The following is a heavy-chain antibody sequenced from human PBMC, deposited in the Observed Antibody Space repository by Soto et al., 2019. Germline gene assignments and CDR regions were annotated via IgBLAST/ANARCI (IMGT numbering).Heavy chain of an antibody. Sequence: QVQLVQSGAEVKKPGSSVKVSCKASGGTLNNYAISWVRQAPGQGLEWMGGIITAFGPGVYAQKFQGRVSMTTDTSTTTAYMELRSLRSDDTAVYYCARVVPGAEAWFGPWGQGTLVTVSS. V-gene: IGHV1-69*06. J-gene: IGHJ5*02. CDR1: GGTLNNYA. CDR2: IITAFGPG. D-gene: IGHD2-2*01. CDR3: ARVVPGAEAWFGP.